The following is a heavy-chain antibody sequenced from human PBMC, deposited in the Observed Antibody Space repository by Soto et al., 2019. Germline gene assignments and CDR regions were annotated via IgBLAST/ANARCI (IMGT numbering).Heavy chain of an antibody. Sequence: QVQLVQSGAEVKKPGASVKVSCKASGYTFTSYGISWVRQAPGQGLEWMGWISAYNGNTNYAQKLQGRVTMTTDTSTSTAYMELRSLRSDDTAVYYCARMSSHDVSQQLVQDAFDIWGQGTMVTVSS. J-gene: IGHJ3*02. CDR3: ARMSSHDVSQQLVQDAFDI. CDR2: ISAYNGNT. CDR1: GYTFTSYG. D-gene: IGHD6-13*01. V-gene: IGHV1-18*01.